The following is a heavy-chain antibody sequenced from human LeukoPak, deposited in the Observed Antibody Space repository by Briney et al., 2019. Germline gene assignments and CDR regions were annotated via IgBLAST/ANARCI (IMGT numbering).Heavy chain of an antibody. Sequence: SQTLSLTCTVSGGSISSGDYFWTWIRQPPGKGLEWIGYIYYSGTTYYNPSLKSRITMSVDTSNNHFSLKLSSVTAADTAVYYCARNLAVTTSNWFDPWGQGTLVTVSS. V-gene: IGHV4-30-4*08. CDR3: ARNLAVTTSNWFDP. CDR2: IYYSGTT. CDR1: GGSISSGDYF. D-gene: IGHD4-11*01. J-gene: IGHJ5*02.